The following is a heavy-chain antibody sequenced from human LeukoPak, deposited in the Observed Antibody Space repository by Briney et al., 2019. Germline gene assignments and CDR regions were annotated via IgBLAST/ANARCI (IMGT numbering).Heavy chain of an antibody. D-gene: IGHD3-10*01. Sequence: PGGSLRLSCVASGFTLSSHNINWVRQAPGKGLEWVSHISSSGSITYYGDSVKGRITISRDNAKSSVSLYMNSLRAEDSAVYYCARPGITAFDIWGQGTMVTVSS. CDR3: ARPGITAFDI. V-gene: IGHV3-48*01. CDR1: GFTLSSHN. CDR2: ISSSGSIT. J-gene: IGHJ3*02.